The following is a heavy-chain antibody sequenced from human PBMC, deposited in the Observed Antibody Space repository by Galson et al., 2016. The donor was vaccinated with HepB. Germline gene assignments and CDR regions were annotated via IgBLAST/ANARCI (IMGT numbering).Heavy chain of an antibody. V-gene: IGHV3-9*01. D-gene: IGHD2-8*01. J-gene: IGHJ5*02. Sequence: SLRLSCAASGFTFDAYAMHWVRQAPGKGLEWVSGISWNSGNTGYADSVKGRFTISRDNAKYSLYLQMNSLRVEDTALYYCAKAPQWRSARFDPWGQGTLVTVSS. CDR1: GFTFDAYA. CDR3: AKAPQWRSARFDP. CDR2: ISWNSGNT.